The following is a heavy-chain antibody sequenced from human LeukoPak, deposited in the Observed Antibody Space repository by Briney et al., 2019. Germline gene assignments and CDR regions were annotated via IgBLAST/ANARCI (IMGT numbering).Heavy chain of an antibody. CDR2: IYTSGST. CDR3: ARLGAYCADDCYSYFDP. J-gene: IGHJ5*02. D-gene: IGHD2-21*01. Sequence: SETLSLTCTVSGGSISSYYWTWIRQPAGKGLEWIGRIYTSGSTNYNPSLKSRVTMSADTSKSQFSLNLKSVTAADTAVYYCARLGAYCADDCYSYFDPWGQGILVTVSS. V-gene: IGHV4-4*07. CDR1: GGSISSYY.